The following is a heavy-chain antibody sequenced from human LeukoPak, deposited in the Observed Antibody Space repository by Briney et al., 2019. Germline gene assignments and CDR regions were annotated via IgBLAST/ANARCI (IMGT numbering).Heavy chain of an antibody. CDR2: ISSGSSYT. V-gene: IGHV3-21*04. D-gene: IGHD3-3*02. CDR3: ARDQHRDISPYYYYYYMDV. J-gene: IGHJ6*03. CDR1: GFTFSTYS. Sequence: TGGSLRLSCAASGFTFSTYSMTWVRQAPGKGLEWVSCISSGSSYTYYADSVKGRFTISRDNSKNTLYLQMNSLRAEDTAVYYCARDQHRDISPYYYYYYMDVWGEGTTVTVSS.